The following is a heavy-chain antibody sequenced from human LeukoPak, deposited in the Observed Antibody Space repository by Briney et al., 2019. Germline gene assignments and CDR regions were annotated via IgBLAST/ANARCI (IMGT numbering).Heavy chain of an antibody. Sequence: PSETLSLTCTLSNGSISSGSYYWGWIRQPPNTGLEWIGSIYYSGNTYYNPSLKSRVTISVDTSKNQFSLKLSSVTAADTAVYYCARVRGWNYCFDYWGQGTLVTVSS. CDR1: NGSISSGSYY. V-gene: IGHV4-39*07. D-gene: IGHD1-7*01. CDR2: IYYSGNT. CDR3: ARVRGWNYCFDY. J-gene: IGHJ4*02.